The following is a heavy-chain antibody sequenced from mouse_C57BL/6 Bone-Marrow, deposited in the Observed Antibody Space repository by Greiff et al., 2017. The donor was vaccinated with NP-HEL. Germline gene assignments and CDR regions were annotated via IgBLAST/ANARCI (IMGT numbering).Heavy chain of an antibody. CDR2: INPSTGGT. CDR1: GYSFTGYY. CDR3: ARHFDY. Sequence: EVQRVESGPELVKPGASVKISCKASGYSFTGYYMNWVKQSPEKSLEWIGEINPSTGGTTYNQKFKAKATLTVDKSSSTAYMQLKSLTSEDSAVYYCARHFDYWGQGTTLTVSS. J-gene: IGHJ2*01. V-gene: IGHV1-42*01.